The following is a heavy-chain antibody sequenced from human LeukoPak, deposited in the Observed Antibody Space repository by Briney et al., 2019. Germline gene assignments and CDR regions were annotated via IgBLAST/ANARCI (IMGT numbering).Heavy chain of an antibody. CDR2: IKQDGSEK. J-gene: IGHJ3*02. CDR1: GFTFSSYW. V-gene: IGHV3-7*05. Sequence: PGGSLRLSCAASGFTFSSYWMSWVRQAPGKGLEWVANIKQDGSEKYYVGSVRGRFTISRDNAKNSLYLQMNSLRVEGTAVYYCARDGMGVIKAFDIWGQGTMVTVSS. D-gene: IGHD3-10*01. CDR3: ARDGMGVIKAFDI.